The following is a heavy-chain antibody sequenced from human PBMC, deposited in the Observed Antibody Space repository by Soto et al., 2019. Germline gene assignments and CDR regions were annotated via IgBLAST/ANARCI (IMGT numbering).Heavy chain of an antibody. CDR1: GYTLTELS. CDR2: FDPEDGET. J-gene: IGHJ4*02. D-gene: IGHD3-22*01. Sequence: ASVKVSCKVSGYTLTELSMHWVRQAPGKGLEWMGGFDPEDGETIYAQKFQGRVTMTEDTSTDTAYMELSSLRSEDTAVYYCATVLNYYDSSGYAYYFAYWGQGTLVTVSS. V-gene: IGHV1-24*01. CDR3: ATVLNYYDSSGYAYYFAY.